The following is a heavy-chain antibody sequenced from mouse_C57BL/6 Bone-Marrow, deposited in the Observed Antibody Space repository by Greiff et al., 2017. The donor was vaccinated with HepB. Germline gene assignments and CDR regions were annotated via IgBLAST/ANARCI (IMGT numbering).Heavy chain of an antibody. D-gene: IGHD2-12*01. V-gene: IGHV1-55*01. J-gene: IGHJ2*01. CDR1: GYTFTSYR. CDR2: IYPGSGST. CDR3: ARSYYSLYYFDY. Sequence: QVQLQQPGAELVKPGASVKMSCKASGYTFTSYRITWVKQRPGQGLEWIGDIYPGSGSTNYNEKFKSKATLTVDTSSSTAYMQLSSLTSEDSAVYYCARSYYSLYYFDYWGQGTTLTVSS.